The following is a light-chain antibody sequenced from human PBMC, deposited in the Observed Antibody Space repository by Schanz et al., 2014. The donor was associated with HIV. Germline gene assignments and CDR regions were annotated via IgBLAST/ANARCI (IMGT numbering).Light chain of an antibody. CDR1: QSVSSSY. CDR2: GAS. V-gene: IGKV3-20*01. Sequence: EIVLTQSPGTLSLSPGERATLSCRASQSVSSSYFAWYQQKPGQAPRLLIYGASSRVTGIPDRFSGSGSGTDFTLTISRLEPEDFAVYYCQQYGSSFGPGTKVEIK. CDR3: QQYGSS. J-gene: IGKJ3*01.